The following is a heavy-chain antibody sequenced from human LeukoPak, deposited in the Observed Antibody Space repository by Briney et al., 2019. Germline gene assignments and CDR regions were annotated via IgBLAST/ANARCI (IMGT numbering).Heavy chain of an antibody. V-gene: IGHV3-23*01. CDR3: ARGGGYYPIDY. D-gene: IGHD2-15*01. CDR1: GFTFSTYA. Sequence: PGGSLRLSCAASGFTFSTYAMSWVRQAPGKGLEWVSAISGSGDSTYYADSVKGRFTISRDNSKNTLYLQMNSLRAEDTAVYYCARGGGYYPIDYWGQGTLVTVSS. CDR2: ISGSGDST. J-gene: IGHJ4*02.